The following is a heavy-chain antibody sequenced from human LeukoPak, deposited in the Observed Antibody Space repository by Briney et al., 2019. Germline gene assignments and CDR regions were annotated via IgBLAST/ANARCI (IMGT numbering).Heavy chain of an antibody. D-gene: IGHD2-21*01. CDR3: AQVAYCGGDCYDYYMDV. V-gene: IGHV1-69*05. Sequence: SVKVSCKASGGTFSSYAISWVRQAPGQGLEWMGGIIPIFGTASYAQKFQGRVTITTDESTSTAYMELSSLRSEDTAVYYCAQVAYCGGDCYDYYMDVWAKGPRSPSP. CDR1: GGTFSSYA. CDR2: IIPIFGTA. J-gene: IGHJ6*03.